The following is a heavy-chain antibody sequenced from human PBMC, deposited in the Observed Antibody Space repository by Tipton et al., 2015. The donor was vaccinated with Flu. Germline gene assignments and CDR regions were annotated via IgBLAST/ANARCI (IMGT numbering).Heavy chain of an antibody. CDR2: IIPIFGTA. J-gene: IGHJ3*01. V-gene: IGHV1-69*06. Sequence: QLVQSGAEVMMPGSPVQVSCKTSRGTFGNYAINWVRQAPGQGLEWMGGIIPIFGTANYAQQFQGRVTISADRSTRTVYMELSSLRSDDTAVYFCATRTPTYGDAFNFWGQGTMVSVSS. D-gene: IGHD1-14*01. CDR1: RGTFGNYA. CDR3: ATRTPTYGDAFNF.